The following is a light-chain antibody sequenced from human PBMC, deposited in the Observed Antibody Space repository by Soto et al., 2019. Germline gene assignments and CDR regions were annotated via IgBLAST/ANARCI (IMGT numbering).Light chain of an antibody. Sequence: DIQMTQSPSSLSASVGDRVIITCRASQSISSSLNWYQQKPGKAPKLLIYAASSLQSGVPSRFSGSGSETDFTLTISSLQPEDFAAYYCQQSYSTPYTFGQGTNLEIK. V-gene: IGKV1-39*01. CDR3: QQSYSTPYT. CDR1: QSISSS. CDR2: AAS. J-gene: IGKJ2*01.